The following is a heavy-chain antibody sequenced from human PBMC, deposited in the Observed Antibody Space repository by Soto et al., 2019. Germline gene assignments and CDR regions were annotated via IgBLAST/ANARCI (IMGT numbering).Heavy chain of an antibody. Sequence: QVQLVESGGGVVQPGRSLRLSCAASGFTFSSYGMHWVRQAPGKGLEWVAVISYDGSNKYYADSVKGRFTISRDNSKNTLYLQMNSLRAEDTAVYYCAKSKGYCSSTSCLSELDYWGQGTLVTVSS. J-gene: IGHJ4*02. CDR1: GFTFSSYG. V-gene: IGHV3-30*18. CDR3: AKSKGYCSSTSCLSELDY. D-gene: IGHD2-2*01. CDR2: ISYDGSNK.